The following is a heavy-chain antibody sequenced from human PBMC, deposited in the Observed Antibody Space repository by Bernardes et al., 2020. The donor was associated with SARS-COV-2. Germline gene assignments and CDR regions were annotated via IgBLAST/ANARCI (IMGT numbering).Heavy chain of an antibody. V-gene: IGHV4-4*02. J-gene: IGHJ6*02. CDR2: IFQSGST. CDR1: GGSIISSGW. Sequence: SETLSLTCTVSGGSIISSGWWSWVRQPPGKGLEWIGEIFQSGSTNYNPSLKSRVTISVDKSRNQFSLKLTAVTAADTAVYYCATHEPTFGFHFRNNGMDIWGQGTTVIVSS. CDR3: ATHEPTFGFHFRNNGMDI. D-gene: IGHD3-16*01.